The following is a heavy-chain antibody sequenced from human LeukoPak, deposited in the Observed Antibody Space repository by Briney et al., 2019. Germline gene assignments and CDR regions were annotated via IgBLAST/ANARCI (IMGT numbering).Heavy chain of an antibody. CDR1: GFTFSGSA. D-gene: IGHD3-22*01. V-gene: IGHV3-73*01. Sequence: GGSLRLSCAASGFTFSGSAMHWVRQASGKGLEWVGRIRSKANSYATAYAASVKGRFTISRDNSKNTLYLQMNSLRAEDTAVYYCAKRDTSGYFYFDYWGQGTLVTVSS. CDR2: IRSKANSYAT. CDR3: AKRDTSGYFYFDY. J-gene: IGHJ4*02.